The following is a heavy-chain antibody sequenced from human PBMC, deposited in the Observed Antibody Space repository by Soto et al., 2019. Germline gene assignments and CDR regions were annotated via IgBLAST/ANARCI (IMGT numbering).Heavy chain of an antibody. V-gene: IGHV4-34*01. CDR2: ISPSGTT. D-gene: IGHD3-10*01. CDR1: GGSFSGYY. J-gene: IGHJ4*02. CDR3: GPALRFGTQREI. Sequence: QVQLQQWGAGLLKPSETLSLTCAVYGGSFSGYYWTWFRQPPGKGLEWIGEISPSGTTKYIPTLKCRGTNTPDASKNQVSLKVTSVTAAETAVYYCGPALRFGTQREIWGQGALVTVSS.